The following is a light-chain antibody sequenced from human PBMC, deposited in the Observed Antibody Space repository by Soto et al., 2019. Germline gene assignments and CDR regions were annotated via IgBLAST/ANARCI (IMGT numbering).Light chain of an antibody. CDR3: QKYDSAART. CDR1: QGISNS. J-gene: IGKJ1*01. V-gene: IGKV1-27*01. Sequence: DVQMTQSPSSLSASVGDRVTITCRASQGISNSLAWYQQRPGRVPKLLIYGASNLQSEVPSRFSGSGSGTDFTLTISSLQTEDVATYYCQKYDSAARTFGQGTKVDIK. CDR2: GAS.